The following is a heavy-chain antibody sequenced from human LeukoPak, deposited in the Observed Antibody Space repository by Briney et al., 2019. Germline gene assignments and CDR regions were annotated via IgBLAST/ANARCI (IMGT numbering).Heavy chain of an antibody. V-gene: IGHV3-23*01. D-gene: IGHD3-22*01. CDR2: ISGSGGST. Sequence: GGSLRLSCAASGFTFSSYAMSWVRQAPGKGLEWVSAISGSGGSTYYADSGKGRFTISRDNSKNTLYLPMNSLRAEDTAVYYCAKTRGYYYDSSGYLTPPFYFDYWGQGTLVTVSS. CDR1: GFTFSSYA. J-gene: IGHJ4*02. CDR3: AKTRGYYYDSSGYLTPPFYFDY.